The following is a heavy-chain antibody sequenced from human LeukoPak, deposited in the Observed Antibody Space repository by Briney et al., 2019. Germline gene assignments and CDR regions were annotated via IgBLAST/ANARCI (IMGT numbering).Heavy chain of an antibody. Sequence: SETLSLTCTVSGGSISSSSYYWGWIRQPPGKGLEWIGYIYYSGSTNHNPSLKSRVSISVDTSKNQFSLKLSSVTAADTAVYYCAREHGSGPLDYWGQGTLVTVSS. V-gene: IGHV4-61*01. J-gene: IGHJ4*02. CDR2: IYYSGST. CDR1: GGSISSSSYY. D-gene: IGHD3-10*01. CDR3: AREHGSGPLDY.